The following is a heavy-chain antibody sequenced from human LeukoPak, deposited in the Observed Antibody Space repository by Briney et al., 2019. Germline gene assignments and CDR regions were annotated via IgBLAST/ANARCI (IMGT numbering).Heavy chain of an antibody. CDR2: IYYSGST. D-gene: IGHD2-2*01. J-gene: IGHJ4*02. Sequence: SETLSLTCTVSGGSISSSSYYWGWIRQPPGKGLEWIGSIYYSGSTYYNPSLKSRVTMSVDTSKNQFSLKLSSVTAADTAMYYCATYYCSSVCRFDNWGQGTLVTVSS. CDR3: ATYYCSSVCRFDN. CDR1: GGSISSSSYY. V-gene: IGHV4-39*07.